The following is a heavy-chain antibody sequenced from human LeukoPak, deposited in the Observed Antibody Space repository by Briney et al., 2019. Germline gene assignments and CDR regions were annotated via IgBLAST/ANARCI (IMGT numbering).Heavy chain of an antibody. CDR1: GFTFSSYS. CDR3: AREPPRDDEAFDI. CDR2: INSRSSTI. V-gene: IGHV3-48*02. D-gene: IGHD2-21*01. Sequence: RGSLRLSCAASGFTFSSYSMNWVRQAPGKGLKWVSYINSRSSTIYYADSVKGRFTVSRDNAKNSLYLQMNSLRDEDTAVYYCAREPPRDDEAFDIWGQGTMVTVSS. J-gene: IGHJ3*02.